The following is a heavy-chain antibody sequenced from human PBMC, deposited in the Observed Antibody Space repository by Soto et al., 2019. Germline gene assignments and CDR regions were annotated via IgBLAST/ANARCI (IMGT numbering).Heavy chain of an antibody. CDR2: IYYSGST. J-gene: IGHJ6*02. D-gene: IGHD3-3*01. V-gene: IGHV4-59*01. CDR3: ARDSGTIFGVVMPTGYYYYGMDV. CDR1: GGSISSYY. Sequence: SETLSLTCTVSGGSISSYYWSWIRQPPGKGLEWIGYIYYSGSTNYNPSLKSRVTISVDTSKNQFSLKLCSVTAADTAVYYCARDSGTIFGVVMPTGYYYYGMDVWGQGTTVTVSS.